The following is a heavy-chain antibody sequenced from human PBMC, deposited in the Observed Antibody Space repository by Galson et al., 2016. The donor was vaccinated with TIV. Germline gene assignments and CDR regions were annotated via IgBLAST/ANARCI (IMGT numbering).Heavy chain of an antibody. CDR1: GFSIASGYF. CDR2: MHQSGSS. CDR3: ARDCTSSTCRIYYYGMDV. Sequence: ETLSLTCTVSGFSIASGYFWGWIRQPPGKGLEWLGNMHQSGSSYYNPSLKSRLTISVDTSKNQFSLTLRSVTAADSAVYYCARDCTSSTCRIYYYGMDVWGQGTTVTVFS. D-gene: IGHD2-15*01. V-gene: IGHV4-38-2*02. J-gene: IGHJ6*02.